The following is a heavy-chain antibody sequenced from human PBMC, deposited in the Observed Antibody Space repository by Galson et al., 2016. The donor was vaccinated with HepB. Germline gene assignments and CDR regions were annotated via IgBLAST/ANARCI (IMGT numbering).Heavy chain of an antibody. J-gene: IGHJ4*02. CDR1: GYTSSDHY. Sequence: SLRLSCAASGYTSSDHYMDWVRQATGKGLEWVGRTRNRRNSFITEYAASVRGRFTISRADSKNSVYLQMNSLKTEDTAVYYCVRWVSGAADYWGQGALVTVSS. CDR3: VRWVSGAADY. CDR2: TRNRRNSFIT. V-gene: IGHV3-72*01. D-gene: IGHD5/OR15-5a*01.